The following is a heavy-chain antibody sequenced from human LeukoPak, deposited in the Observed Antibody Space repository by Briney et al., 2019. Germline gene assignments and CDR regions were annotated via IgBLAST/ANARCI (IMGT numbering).Heavy chain of an antibody. CDR1: GYSFTSYW. J-gene: IGHJ4*02. D-gene: IGHD3-16*01. CDR2: IYAGDSDT. Sequence: GESLKISCKGSGYSFTSYWIGWVRQMPGKGLEWMGIIYAGDSDTRYSPSFQGQVTISADKSISTAYLQWSSLKASDTAIYYCARTAYTRSYDYWGQGTLVTVSS. CDR3: ARTAYTRSYDY. V-gene: IGHV5-51*01.